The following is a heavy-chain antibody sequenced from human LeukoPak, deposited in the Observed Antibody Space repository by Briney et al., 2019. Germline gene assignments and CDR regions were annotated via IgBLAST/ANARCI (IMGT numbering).Heavy chain of an antibody. Sequence: GASVKVSCKASGYTFTSYGISWVRQAPGQGLEWMGWISAYNGNTNYAQKFQGRVTITADESTSTAYMELSSLRSEDTAVYYCARGGIAANPLYDAFDIWGQGTMVTVSS. CDR1: GYTFTSYG. D-gene: IGHD6-13*01. V-gene: IGHV1-18*01. CDR3: ARGGIAANPLYDAFDI. CDR2: ISAYNGNT. J-gene: IGHJ3*02.